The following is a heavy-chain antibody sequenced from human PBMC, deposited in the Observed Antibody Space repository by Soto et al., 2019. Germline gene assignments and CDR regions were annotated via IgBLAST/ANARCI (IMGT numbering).Heavy chain of an antibody. D-gene: IGHD1-26*01. CDR3: ARGLISGSHYSGGWYYFDS. J-gene: IGHJ4*02. Sequence: SETLSLTCTVSGGSISSSNYHWGWIRQPPGKGLEWIGSMYYSGSAYYNPSLKSRVTISVDTSKNQFSLKLTSVTAADTAVYHCARGLISGSHYSGGWYYFDSWDQGTLVTVS. V-gene: IGHV4-39*01. CDR2: MYYSGSA. CDR1: GGSISSSNYH.